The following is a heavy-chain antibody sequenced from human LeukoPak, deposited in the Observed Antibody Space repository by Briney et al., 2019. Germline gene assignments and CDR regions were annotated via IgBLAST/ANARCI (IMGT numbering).Heavy chain of an antibody. Sequence: GASVKVSCKASGYTFTSYDINWVRQATGQGLEWMGWMNPNSGNTGYAQKFQGRVTMTRNTSISTAYMELSSLRSEDTAVYYCARGVRAAADYDYWSQGTLVTVSS. CDR1: GYTFTSYD. CDR2: MNPNSGNT. J-gene: IGHJ4*02. D-gene: IGHD6-13*01. V-gene: IGHV1-8*01. CDR3: ARGVRAAADYDY.